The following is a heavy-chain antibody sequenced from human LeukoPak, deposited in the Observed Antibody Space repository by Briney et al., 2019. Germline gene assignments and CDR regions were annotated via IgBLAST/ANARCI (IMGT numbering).Heavy chain of an antibody. CDR1: GLPFGGNA. CDR2: FSGSGAST. V-gene: IGHV3-23*01. Sequence: GGSLRFSCEASGLPFGGNAMSWFPKTPGKGLNWVSAFSGSGASTYYADSVKGRFTISRDNSKNALYLQMNSLRAVDTAVYYCAKDPVRDYYDSIPSYYFDYWGQGTLVTVSS. J-gene: IGHJ4*02. D-gene: IGHD3-22*01. CDR3: AKDPVRDYYDSIPSYYFDY.